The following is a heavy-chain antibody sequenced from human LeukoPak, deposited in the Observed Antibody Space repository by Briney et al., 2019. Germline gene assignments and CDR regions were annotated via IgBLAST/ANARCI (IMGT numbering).Heavy chain of an antibody. D-gene: IGHD3-22*01. CDR3: AGEGDYDSSGYYYRWFDP. V-gene: IGHV4-59*01. Sequence: SETLSLTCTVSGGSISSYHWSWIRQPPGKGLEWIGYIYYSGSTNYNPSLKSRVTISVDTSKNQFSLKLSSVTAADTAVYYCAGEGDYDSSGYYYRWFDPWGQGTLVTVSS. CDR2: IYYSGST. J-gene: IGHJ5*02. CDR1: GGSISSYH.